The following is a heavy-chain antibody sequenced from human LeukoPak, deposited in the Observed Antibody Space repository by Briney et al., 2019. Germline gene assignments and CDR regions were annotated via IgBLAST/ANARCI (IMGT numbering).Heavy chain of an antibody. CDR3: AKGDSSSVPQKGPDY. Sequence: GASVKVTCEASGYTFTGYYMHWVRQAPGQGLEWMGWINPNSGGTNYAQKVQGRVTMTRDTSISTAYMELSRLRSDGTGVYYCAKGDSSSVPQKGPDYWGQGTLVTVSS. V-gene: IGHV1-2*02. J-gene: IGHJ4*02. D-gene: IGHD6-13*01. CDR2: INPNSGGT. CDR1: GYTFTGYY.